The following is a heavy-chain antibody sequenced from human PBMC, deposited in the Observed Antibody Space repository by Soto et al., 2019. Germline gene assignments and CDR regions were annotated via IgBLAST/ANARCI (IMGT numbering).Heavy chain of an antibody. CDR3: ARERGYDILTGYSNSMDV. CDR2: IYYSGST. Sequence: SESLSLTCTASGGSISSYYWSWIRQPPGKGLEWIGYIYYSGSTNYNPSLKSRVTISVDTSKNQFSLKLSSVTAADTAVYYCARERGYDILTGYSNSMDVWGQGTTVTVSS. CDR1: GGSISSYY. J-gene: IGHJ6*02. V-gene: IGHV4-59*01. D-gene: IGHD3-9*01.